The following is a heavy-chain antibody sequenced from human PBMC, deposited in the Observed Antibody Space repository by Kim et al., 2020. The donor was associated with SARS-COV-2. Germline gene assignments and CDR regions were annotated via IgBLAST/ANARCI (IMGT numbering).Heavy chain of an antibody. V-gene: IGHV4-34*01. CDR3: ARGQAGYDFWSGYYPGTQTDAFDI. J-gene: IGHJ3*02. D-gene: IGHD3-3*01. CDR1: GGSFSGYY. Sequence: SETLSLTCAVYGGSFSGYYWSWIRQPPGKGLEWIGEINHSGSTNYNPSLKSRVTISVDTSKNQFSLKLSSVTAADTAVYYCARGQAGYDFWSGYYPGTQTDAFDIWGQGTMVTVSS. CDR2: INHSGST.